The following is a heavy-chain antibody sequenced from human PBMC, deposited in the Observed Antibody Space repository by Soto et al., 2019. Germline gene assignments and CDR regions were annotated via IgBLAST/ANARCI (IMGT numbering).Heavy chain of an antibody. Sequence: QVQLVQSGAEVKKPGASLKVSCKASVYTFTSYGISWVRQAPGQGLERMGWISAYNGNTKYAQKLNGRVTMTTNTSTMTAYMELRILRSDDTSVYYGAKGPNYFDYWGQGTLVTVSS. CDR3: AKGPNYFDY. V-gene: IGHV1-18*01. CDR2: ISAYNGNT. J-gene: IGHJ4*02. CDR1: VYTFTSYG.